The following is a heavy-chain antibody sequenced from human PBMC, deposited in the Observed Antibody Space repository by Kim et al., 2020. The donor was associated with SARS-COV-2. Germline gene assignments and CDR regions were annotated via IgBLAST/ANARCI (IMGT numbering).Heavy chain of an antibody. CDR2: FDPEDGET. CDR1: GYTLTELS. Sequence: ASVKVSCKVSGYTLTELSMHWVRQAPGKGLEWMGGFDPEDGETIYAQKFQGRVTMTEDTSTDTAYMELSSLRSEDTAVYYCATAYDSSLGTPYYFDYWGQGTLVTVSS. D-gene: IGHD3-22*01. J-gene: IGHJ4*02. CDR3: ATAYDSSLGTPYYFDY. V-gene: IGHV1-24*01.